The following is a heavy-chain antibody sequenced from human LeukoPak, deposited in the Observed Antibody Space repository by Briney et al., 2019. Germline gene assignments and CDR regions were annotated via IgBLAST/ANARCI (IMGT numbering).Heavy chain of an antibody. CDR1: GFTVSSSY. D-gene: IGHD4-17*01. J-gene: IGHJ6*02. Sequence: LRLSCAASGFTVSSSYMTWVRQPPGKGLEWIGYIYYSGSTYYNPSLKSRVTISVDTSKNQFSLKLSSVTAADTAVYYCARDRGGVTTSSYGMDVWGQGTTVTVSS. CDR2: IYYSGST. CDR3: ARDRGGVTTSSYGMDV. V-gene: IGHV4-30-4*01.